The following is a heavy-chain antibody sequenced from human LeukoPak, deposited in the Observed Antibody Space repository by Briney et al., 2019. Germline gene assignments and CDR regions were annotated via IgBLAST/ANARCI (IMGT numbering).Heavy chain of an antibody. D-gene: IGHD3-10*01. J-gene: IGHJ5*02. CDR2: ISSSGSTI. V-gene: IGHV3-11*01. CDR3: AKGLGYYASGTYYNRIPDP. CDR1: GFTFSDYY. Sequence: GGSLRLSCAASGFTFSDYYMSWIRQAPGKGLEWVSYISSSGSTIYYADSVKGRFTISRDNAKNSLYLQMNSLRAEDTAMYYCAKGLGYYASGTYYNRIPDPWGQGTLVTVSS.